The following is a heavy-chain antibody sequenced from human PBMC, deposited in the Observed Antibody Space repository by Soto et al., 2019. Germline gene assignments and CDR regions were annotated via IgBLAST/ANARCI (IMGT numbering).Heavy chain of an antibody. D-gene: IGHD6-19*01. J-gene: IGHJ6*02. V-gene: IGHV3-72*01. CDR2: IRRKANSYTT. CDR1: GLIFSDYH. Sequence: EMQLVESGGGLVQPGGSLRLSCAASGLIFSDYHMDWVRQAPGKGLEWVGRIRRKANSYTTEYAASVKGRFTISRDDSKNSLYLQMNSLKSEDTAVYYCAMLGGWSGGSSGMDVWGQGTTVTVSS. CDR3: AMLGGWSGGSSGMDV.